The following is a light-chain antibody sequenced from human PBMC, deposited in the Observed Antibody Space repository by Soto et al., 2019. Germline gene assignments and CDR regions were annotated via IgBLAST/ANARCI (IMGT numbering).Light chain of an antibody. V-gene: IGLV1-40*01. CDR3: QSYDTGLSGPVV. CDR1: GSNIGAGFD. CDR2: GNT. J-gene: IGLJ2*01. Sequence: QSVLTQPPSLSGAPGQNIIISCTGGGSNIGAGFDVHWYQQLPGTAPKLLIYGNTNRPSGVPDRFSGSKSGTSASLVITGLQAEDDADYYFQSYDTGLSGPVVFGGGTKVTVL.